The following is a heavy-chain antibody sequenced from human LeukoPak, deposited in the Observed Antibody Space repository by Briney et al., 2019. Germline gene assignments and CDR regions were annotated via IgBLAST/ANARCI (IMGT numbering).Heavy chain of an antibody. CDR3: AKDLYGSGSYYFDY. J-gene: IGHJ4*02. Sequence: PGGSLRLSCAASGFTFSSYAMSWVRQAPGKGLEWVSAISGSGGSTFYADSVKGRFTISRDNSKNTLYLQMNSLRAEDTAVYYCAKDLYGSGSYYFDYWGQGTLVTVSS. D-gene: IGHD3-10*01. CDR1: GFTFSSYA. CDR2: ISGSGGST. V-gene: IGHV3-23*01.